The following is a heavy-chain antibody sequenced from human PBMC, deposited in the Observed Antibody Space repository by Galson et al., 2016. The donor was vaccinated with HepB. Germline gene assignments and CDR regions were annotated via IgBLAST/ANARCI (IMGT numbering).Heavy chain of an antibody. V-gene: IGHV5-51*01. J-gene: IGHJ4*02. CDR2: IYLGDSDI. Sequence: QSGAEVKKSGESLEISCQGFGYSFSTSWIAWVRQMPGKSLEWMGIIYLGDSDIRYSPSFQGQVTISSDKSSSTAYIHWNGLKSSDTAIYYCARSPYMARFDYWGQGTLVTVSS. CDR1: GYSFSTSW. CDR3: ARSPYMARFDY. D-gene: IGHD5-24*01.